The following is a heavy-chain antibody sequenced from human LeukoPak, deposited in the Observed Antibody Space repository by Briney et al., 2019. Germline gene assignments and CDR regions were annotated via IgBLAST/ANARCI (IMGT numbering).Heavy chain of an antibody. V-gene: IGHV3-48*01. CDR1: GFTFSSYS. J-gene: IGHJ2*01. Sequence: GGSLRLSCAGSGFTFSSYSMNWVRQAPGKGLGWVSYISSSSSTIYYADSVKGRFTISRDNAKNSLYLQMNSLRAEDTAVYYCARPYCSSTSCRVYFDLWGRGTLVTVSS. CDR3: ARPYCSSTSCRVYFDL. D-gene: IGHD2-2*01. CDR2: ISSSSSTI.